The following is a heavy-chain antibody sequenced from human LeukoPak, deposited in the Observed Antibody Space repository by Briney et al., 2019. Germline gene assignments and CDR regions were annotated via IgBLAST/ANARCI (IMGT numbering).Heavy chain of an antibody. D-gene: IGHD3-22*01. Sequence: PSETLSLTCIVSGGSISSGAYYWGWIRQLPGKGLEWIGYIHYSGSTYYNPSLKSRVSISVDTSKNQLSLKLSSVTAADTALYFCARDSGYDSSGFYYGGLDPWGQGTLVTVSS. CDR2: IHYSGST. J-gene: IGHJ5*02. CDR3: ARDSGYDSSGFYYGGLDP. CDR1: GGSISSGAYY. V-gene: IGHV4-31*03.